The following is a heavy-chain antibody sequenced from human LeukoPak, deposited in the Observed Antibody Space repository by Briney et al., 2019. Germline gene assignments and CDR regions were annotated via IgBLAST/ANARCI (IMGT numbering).Heavy chain of an antibody. Sequence: INPSGGSTSYAQKFQGRVTMTRDTSTSTVYMELSSLRSEDTAVYYCARDYSNSNWFDPWGQGTLVTVSS. CDR2: INPSGGST. J-gene: IGHJ5*02. D-gene: IGHD4-11*01. CDR3: ARDYSNSNWFDP. V-gene: IGHV1-46*01.